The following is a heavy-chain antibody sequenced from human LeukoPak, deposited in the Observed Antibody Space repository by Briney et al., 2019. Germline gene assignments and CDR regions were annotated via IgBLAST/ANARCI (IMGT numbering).Heavy chain of an antibody. CDR2: INPNSGGT. J-gene: IGHJ4*02. Sequence: GASVTVSCTASGYTFTVYYMHWVRQAPGQGLEWVGWINPNSGGTNYAQKFQGRVTMTRDTSISTAYMELSRLRSDDTAVYDGARDLFGIVVVPAAMGYWGQGTLVTVSS. CDR3: ARDLFGIVVVPAAMGY. CDR1: GYTFTVYY. D-gene: IGHD2-2*01. V-gene: IGHV1-2*02.